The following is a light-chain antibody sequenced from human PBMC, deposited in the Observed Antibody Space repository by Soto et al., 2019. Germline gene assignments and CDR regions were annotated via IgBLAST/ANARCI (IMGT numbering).Light chain of an antibody. CDR2: KVT. CDR3: TSSTTGSLYV. J-gene: IGLJ1*01. Sequence: QSVLTQPASVSGSPVLSITISCSGTSSDVGGSAYVSWYQQFPGNVPRLLIYKVTNRPSGVSYRFSGSKSGNTASLTISGLQAEDEADYFCTSSTTGSLYVFGTGTKVTVL. V-gene: IGLV2-14*01. CDR1: SSDVGGSAY.